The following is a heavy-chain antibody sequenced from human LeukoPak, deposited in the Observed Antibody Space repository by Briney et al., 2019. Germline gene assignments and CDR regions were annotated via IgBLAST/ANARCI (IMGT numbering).Heavy chain of an antibody. J-gene: IGHJ4*02. CDR2: IYTSGST. Sequence: SETLSLTCTVSGGSISSYYWSWIRQPAGKGLEWIGRIYTSGSTNYNPSLKSRVTMSVDTSKNQFSRKLSSVTAADTAVYSCAGSAIAVADVGSAHGGQGPLVTVSS. V-gene: IGHV4-4*07. CDR3: AGSAIAVADVGSAH. D-gene: IGHD6-19*01. CDR1: GGSISSYY.